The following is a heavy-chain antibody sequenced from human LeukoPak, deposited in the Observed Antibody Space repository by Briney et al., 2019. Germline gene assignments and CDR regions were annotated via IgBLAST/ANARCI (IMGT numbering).Heavy chain of an antibody. J-gene: IGHJ4*02. CDR1: GFSFSRYW. CDR3: AREGGFAIFGAADS. Sequence: GGSLRLSCAASGFSFSRYWMSWVRQAPGKGLEWVANIKQDGGEKYYGDSVEGRFTISRVNAKNSLSLQMNSLRAEDTAVYFCAREGGFAIFGAADSWGQGTLVIVSS. CDR2: IKQDGGEK. D-gene: IGHD3-3*01. V-gene: IGHV3-7*05.